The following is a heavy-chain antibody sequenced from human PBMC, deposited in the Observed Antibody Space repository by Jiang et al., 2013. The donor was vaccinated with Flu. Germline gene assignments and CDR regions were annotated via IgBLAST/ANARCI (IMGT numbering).Heavy chain of an antibody. J-gene: IGHJ4*02. CDR3: ANGVAGDSSGYSHLLLDY. CDR2: ISYDGSNK. D-gene: IGHD3-22*01. Sequence: LLESGGGVVQPGRSLRLSCAASGFTFSSYGMHWVRQAPGKGLEWVAVISYDGSNKYYADSVKGRFTISRDNSKNTLYLQMNSLRAEDTAVYYCANGVAGDSSGYSHLLLDYWGQGTLVTVSS. CDR1: GFTFSSYG. V-gene: IGHV3-30*18.